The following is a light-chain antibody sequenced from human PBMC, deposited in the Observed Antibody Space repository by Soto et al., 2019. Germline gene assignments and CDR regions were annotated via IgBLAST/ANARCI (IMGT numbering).Light chain of an antibody. V-gene: IGLV2-11*01. CDR1: SSDVGSYDD. CDR2: DVN. Sequence: QSVLTQPRSVSGSPGQSVTISCIGTSSDVGSYDDVSWYQQHPGKAPKVMIYDVNKKASGVPDRFFGSKSGNTAYLTISGLQAEDEADYYCCSYAGSYTIIFGGGTKLTVL. J-gene: IGLJ2*01. CDR3: CSYAGSYTII.